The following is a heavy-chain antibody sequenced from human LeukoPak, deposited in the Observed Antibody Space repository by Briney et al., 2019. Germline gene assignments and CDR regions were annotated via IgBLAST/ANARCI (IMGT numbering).Heavy chain of an antibody. CDR2: IYYSGST. Sequence: SETLSLTCTVSGGSITTGSYYWSWIRQPPGKGLEWIGYIYYSGSTNYNPSLKSRVTISVDTSKNQFSLKLSSVTAADTAVYYCARVGATNFGFLSPDDAFDIWGQGTMVTVSS. CDR3: ARVGATNFGFLSPDDAFDI. V-gene: IGHV4-61*01. J-gene: IGHJ3*02. CDR1: GGSITTGSYY. D-gene: IGHD1-26*01.